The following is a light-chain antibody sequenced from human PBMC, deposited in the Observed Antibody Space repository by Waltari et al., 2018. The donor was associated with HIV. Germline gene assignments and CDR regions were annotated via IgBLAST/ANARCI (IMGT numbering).Light chain of an antibody. Sequence: QSVLPQPPSLSAAPRPRVTISCSGRSPNIRHNAVHWYPQLPGKPPKPLIYYDDLLTSGVSARVSGSKSGNSASLAISGLHSDDEADYYCAAWDDSLHGYVFGPGTKVTV. V-gene: IGLV1-36*01. J-gene: IGLJ1*01. CDR1: SPNIRHNA. CDR3: AAWDDSLHGYV. CDR2: YDD.